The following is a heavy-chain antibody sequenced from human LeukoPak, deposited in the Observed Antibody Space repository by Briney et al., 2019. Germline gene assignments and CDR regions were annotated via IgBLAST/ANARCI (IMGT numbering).Heavy chain of an antibody. CDR2: INHSGST. CDR1: GGSFSGYY. J-gene: IGHJ6*03. V-gene: IGHV4-34*01. D-gene: IGHD2-15*01. Sequence: NASETLSLTCAVYGGSFSGYYWSWIRQPPGKGLEWIGEINHSGSTNYNPSLKSRVTISVDTSKNQFSLKLSSVTAADTAVYYCAAYCSGGSCFADYYYYMDVWGKGTTVTVSS. CDR3: AAYCSGGSCFADYYYYMDV.